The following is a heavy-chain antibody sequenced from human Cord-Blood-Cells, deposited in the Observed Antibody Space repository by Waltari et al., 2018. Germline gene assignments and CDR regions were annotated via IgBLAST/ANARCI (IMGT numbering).Heavy chain of an antibody. D-gene: IGHD3-22*01. Sequence: QVQLQQWGAGLLKPSETLYLTCAVYGVSFSGYYWRWIRQPPGKGLEWIGEINHSGSTNYNPSLKSRVTISVDTSKNQFSLKLSSVTAADTAVYYCASTLYDSSGYYYDYWGQGTLVTVSS. CDR3: ASTLYDSSGYYYDY. CDR2: INHSGST. J-gene: IGHJ4*02. CDR1: GVSFSGYY. V-gene: IGHV4-34*01.